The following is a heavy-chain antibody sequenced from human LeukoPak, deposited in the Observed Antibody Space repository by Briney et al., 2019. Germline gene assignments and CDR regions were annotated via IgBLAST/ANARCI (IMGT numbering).Heavy chain of an antibody. V-gene: IGHV1-69*13. CDR1: GGTFSSYA. CDR3: ARGEVPPHYFDS. CDR2: IIPIFGTA. Sequence: ASVKVSCKASGGTFSSYAISWVRQAPGQGLEWMGGIIPIFGTANYAQRFQGRVTITADESTTTAYMEVSSRRSEDTAVYYCARGEVPPHYFDSWGQGTLVTVSS. J-gene: IGHJ4*02.